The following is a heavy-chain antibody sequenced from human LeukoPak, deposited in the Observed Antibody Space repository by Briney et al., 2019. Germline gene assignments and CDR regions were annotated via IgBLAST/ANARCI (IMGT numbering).Heavy chain of an antibody. CDR2: IIPIFGTA. CDR1: GGTFSSYA. D-gene: IGHD6-19*01. CDR3: AREGSSSGPS. V-gene: IGHV1-69*05. Sequence: ASVKASCKASGGTFSSYAISWVRQAPGQGLEWMGGIIPIFGTANYAQKFQGRVTITTDESTSTAYMELSSLRSEDTAVYYCAREGSSSGPSWGQGTLVTVSS. J-gene: IGHJ4*02.